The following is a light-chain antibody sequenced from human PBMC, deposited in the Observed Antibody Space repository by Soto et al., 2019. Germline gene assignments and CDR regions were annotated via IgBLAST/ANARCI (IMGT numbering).Light chain of an antibody. CDR1: QSVSSN. J-gene: IGKJ3*01. CDR3: QQYNKWPLT. Sequence: EIVMTQSPATLSVSPGEGATLYCRASQSVSSNLTWYQQKPGQAPRLLIYGASTRATGVPARFSGSGSGTEFTLTISSLQSEDFAVYYCQQYNKWPLTFGPGTKVDIK. V-gene: IGKV3-15*01. CDR2: GAS.